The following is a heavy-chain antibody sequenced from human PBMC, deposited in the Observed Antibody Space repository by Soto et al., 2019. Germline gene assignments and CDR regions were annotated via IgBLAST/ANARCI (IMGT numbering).Heavy chain of an antibody. CDR1: GYTFTTYT. CDR3: ARGIATGQLDP. J-gene: IGHJ5*02. D-gene: IGHD6-13*01. CDR2: INPVNGNT. Sequence: QVQLVQSGAEVKKPGASVMLSCKASGYTFTTYTMNWVRQAPGQRLEWMGWINPVNGNTKSSQKFQDRVIITRDTSASTAYMELRSPRSEDTAVYYCARGIATGQLDPWGQGTLVIVSS. V-gene: IGHV1-3*01.